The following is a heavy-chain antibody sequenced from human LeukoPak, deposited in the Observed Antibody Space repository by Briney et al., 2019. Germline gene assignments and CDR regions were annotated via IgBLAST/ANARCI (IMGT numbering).Heavy chain of an antibody. Sequence: SQTLSLTCTVSGGSISSGGYYWSWIRQHPGKGLEWIGYIYYSGSTYYNPSLKSRVTISVDTSKNQFSLELSSVTAADTAVYYCARWGSPAFDYWGQGTLVTVSS. D-gene: IGHD3-10*01. CDR1: GGSISSGGYY. CDR2: IYYSGST. J-gene: IGHJ4*02. CDR3: ARWGSPAFDY. V-gene: IGHV4-31*03.